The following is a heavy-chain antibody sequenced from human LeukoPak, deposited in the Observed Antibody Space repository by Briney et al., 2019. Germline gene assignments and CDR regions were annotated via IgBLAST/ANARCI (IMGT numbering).Heavy chain of an antibody. D-gene: IGHD2-2*01. J-gene: IGHJ4*02. Sequence: ASVEVSCKASGYTFTTYYMHWVRQAPGQGLEWMGIINPSGGSTTYPQKFQGRVTMTRDTSTSTVYMELSSLRSEDTAVYYCARALCSSCYFDYWGQGTLVTVSS. CDR2: INPSGGST. CDR3: ARALCSSCYFDY. V-gene: IGHV1-46*03. CDR1: GYTFTTYY.